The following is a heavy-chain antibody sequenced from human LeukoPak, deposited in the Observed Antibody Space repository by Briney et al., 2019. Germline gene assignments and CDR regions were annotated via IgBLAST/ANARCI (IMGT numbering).Heavy chain of an antibody. Sequence: KPSQRLSLTCTVAGGSLSSSSYYWGWLRQPRGKGLEWIGSIYYSGTTYYNPSLKSRATISVDTSKNQFSLKLSSVTAADTAVYYCARITRSRGYPDYWGQGTLVTVSS. CDR2: IYYSGTT. CDR3: ARITRSRGYPDY. D-gene: IGHD3-22*01. V-gene: IGHV4-39*01. CDR1: GGSLSSSSYY. J-gene: IGHJ4*02.